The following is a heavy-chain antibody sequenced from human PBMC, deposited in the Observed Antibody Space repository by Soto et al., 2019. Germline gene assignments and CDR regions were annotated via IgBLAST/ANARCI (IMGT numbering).Heavy chain of an antibody. D-gene: IGHD2-8*02. J-gene: IGHJ1*01. CDR1: GFTFKYYA. CDR3: AREPKWYWGQYVHD. V-gene: IGHV3-23*01. Sequence: EVQLLQSGGGLAKPGTSLRLSCAASGFTFKYYAMTWVRQAPGKGLEWVSTISGSGDKTDYADSVKGRFRVSRDNSKDTLYLQMDSLRADVTALYYWAREPKWYWGQYVHDWGQGTLVTVSS. CDR2: ISGSGDKT.